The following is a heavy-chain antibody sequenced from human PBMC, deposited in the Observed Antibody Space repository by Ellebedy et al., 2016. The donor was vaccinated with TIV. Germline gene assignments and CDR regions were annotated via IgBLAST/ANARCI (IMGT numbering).Heavy chain of an antibody. Sequence: PGGSLRLSCAASGFTFSSYWMTWVRQAPGKGLEWVANIKQDGSEKYYLDSVKGRFTISRENAKNSLFLEMTSLRGEDTAVYYCARRADYFYGMDVWGQGTTVTVSS. V-gene: IGHV3-7*01. CDR1: GFTFSSYW. CDR3: ARRADYFYGMDV. J-gene: IGHJ6*02. CDR2: IKQDGSEK.